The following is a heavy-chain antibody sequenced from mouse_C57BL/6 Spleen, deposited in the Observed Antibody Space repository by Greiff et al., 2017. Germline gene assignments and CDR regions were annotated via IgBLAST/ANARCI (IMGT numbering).Heavy chain of an antibody. CDR2: INPNNGGT. J-gene: IGHJ3*01. CDR3: ASPIYYYGSAWFAY. CDR1: GYTFTDYN. V-gene: IGHV1-18*01. D-gene: IGHD1-1*01. Sequence: VQLKESGPELVKPGASVKIPCKASGYTFTDYNMDWVKQSHGKSLEWIGDINPNNGGTIYNQKFKGKATLTVDKSSSTAYMELRSLTSEDTAVYYCASPIYYYGSAWFAYWGQGTLVTVSA.